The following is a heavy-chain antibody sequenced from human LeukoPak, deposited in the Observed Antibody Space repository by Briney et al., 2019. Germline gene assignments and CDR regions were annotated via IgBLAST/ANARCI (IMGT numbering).Heavy chain of an antibody. CDR2: IKQEGSEK. V-gene: IGHV3-7*01. CDR1: GFTLSRYW. CDR3: ARERQWLDL. J-gene: IGHJ5*02. D-gene: IGHD6-19*01. Sequence: GGSLRLSCAASGFTLSRYWMSWVRQAPGKGREWVANIKQEGSEKYYVDCVKGRFTISRDNAKNSLYLQMNSLRAEDTAVYYCARERQWLDLGGQGTLVTVSS.